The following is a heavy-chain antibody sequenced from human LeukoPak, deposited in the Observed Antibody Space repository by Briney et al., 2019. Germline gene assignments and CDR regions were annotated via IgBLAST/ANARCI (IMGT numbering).Heavy chain of an antibody. CDR2: IYPGDSDT. CDR3: ARAPVLRGGILGLTY. Sequence: HGESLQISCKGSGYSFTSYWIGWVRQLPGKGLEWMGIIYPGDSDTRYSPSFQGQVTISADKSISTAYLQWSSLKASDTAMYYCARAPVLRGGILGLTYWGQGTLVTVSS. J-gene: IGHJ4*02. D-gene: IGHD3-10*01. V-gene: IGHV5-51*01. CDR1: GYSFTSYW.